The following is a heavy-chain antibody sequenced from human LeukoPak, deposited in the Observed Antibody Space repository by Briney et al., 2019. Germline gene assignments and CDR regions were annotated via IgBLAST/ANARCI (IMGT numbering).Heavy chain of an antibody. D-gene: IGHD6-6*01. Sequence: TSETLSLTCTVSGDSISSKYWSWIRQPPGKGLEWIGYIYYSGSTNYNPSLKSRVTISVDPSKNQFSLKLSSVTAADTAVYYCARREYSTPRRAFDIWGQGTMVTVSS. CDR2: IYYSGST. V-gene: IGHV4-59*08. CDR1: GDSISSKY. CDR3: ARREYSTPRRAFDI. J-gene: IGHJ3*02.